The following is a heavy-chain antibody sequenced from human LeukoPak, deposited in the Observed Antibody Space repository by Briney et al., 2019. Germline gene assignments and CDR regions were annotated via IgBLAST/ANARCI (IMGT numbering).Heavy chain of an antibody. V-gene: IGHV3-23*01. CDR2: ISGSGEST. Sequence: GGSLRLSCAASGFTFSSNAMSWVRQAPGKGLEWVSGISGSGESTNYADSVKGRFTIFRDNPKNTLFLQMNSLRAEDTAVYYCAKDSVAAPDAFDIWGQGAMVTVSS. D-gene: IGHD6-13*01. CDR1: GFTFSSNA. CDR3: AKDSVAAPDAFDI. J-gene: IGHJ3*02.